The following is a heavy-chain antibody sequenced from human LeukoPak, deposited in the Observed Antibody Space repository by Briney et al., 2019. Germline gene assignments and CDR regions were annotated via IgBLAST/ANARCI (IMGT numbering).Heavy chain of an antibody. CDR1: GDSVSSNSAA. Sequence: SQTLSLTCAISGDSVSSNSAAWIWIRQSPSRGLEWLGRTYYRSKWYTEYAVSVKSRITINPDTSKNQFSLQLSSVNPENTAVYYCARLGSGSNYWGQGTLVTVSS. V-gene: IGHV6-1*01. J-gene: IGHJ4*02. CDR3: ARLGSGSNY. CDR2: TYYRSKWYT. D-gene: IGHD3-10*01.